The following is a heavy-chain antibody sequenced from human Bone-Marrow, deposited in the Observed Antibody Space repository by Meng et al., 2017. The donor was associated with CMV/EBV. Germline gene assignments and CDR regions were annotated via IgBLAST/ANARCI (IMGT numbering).Heavy chain of an antibody. Sequence: SETLSLTCRVSGHSISSDYFWGWVRQPPGKGLEWIGSIYYSGSTYYNPSLKSRVTISVDTSKNQFSLKLSSVTAADTAVYYCARALIWFGASYGMDVWGQGTTVTVSS. J-gene: IGHJ6*02. D-gene: IGHD3-10*01. CDR1: GHSISSDYF. CDR3: ARALIWFGASYGMDV. CDR2: IYYSGST. V-gene: IGHV4-38-2*02.